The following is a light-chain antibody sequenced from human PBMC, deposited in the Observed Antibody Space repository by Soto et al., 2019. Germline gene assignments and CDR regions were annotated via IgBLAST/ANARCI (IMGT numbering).Light chain of an antibody. CDR2: RAS. V-gene: IGKV3-15*01. Sequence: TLSVPPGERATLSCRASQSITNNLAWYQHKPGQAPRLLIYRASARATGIPARFSGSGSGTEFTLTINSLQSEDFAVYYCQQYNQWPGTFGPGTKVDIK. J-gene: IGKJ3*01. CDR1: QSITNN. CDR3: QQYNQWPGT.